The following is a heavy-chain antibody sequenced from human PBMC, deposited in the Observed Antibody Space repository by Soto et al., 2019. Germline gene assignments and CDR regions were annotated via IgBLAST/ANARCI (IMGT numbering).Heavy chain of an antibody. CDR2: IKSKTDGGTT. CDR1: GFTFSKAW. CDR3: TTDRAATPLN. Sequence: EVQLVESGGGLVEPGGSLRLSCAASGFTFSKAWMNWVRQAPGKGLEWVGRIKSKTDGGTTDYAAPVKGRFTLSRDDSKHTRHLQMHSLKTEDTGVYYCTTDRAATPLNWGQGTLVNVSS. V-gene: IGHV3-15*07. J-gene: IGHJ4*02. D-gene: IGHD2-15*01.